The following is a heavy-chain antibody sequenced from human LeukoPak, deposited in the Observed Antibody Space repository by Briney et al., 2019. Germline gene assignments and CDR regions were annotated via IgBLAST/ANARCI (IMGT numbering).Heavy chain of an antibody. CDR1: GFTFSSYA. J-gene: IGHJ3*02. Sequence: GGSLRLSCVGSGFTFSSYAMHWVRQAPGKGLEWVAVISYDGSNKYYADSVKGRFTISRDNSKNALYLQMNSLRAEDTTVYHCAREPRITMSTAAFDIWGQGTMVTVSS. CDR2: ISYDGSNK. CDR3: AREPRITMSTAAFDI. V-gene: IGHV3-30-3*01. D-gene: IGHD3-22*01.